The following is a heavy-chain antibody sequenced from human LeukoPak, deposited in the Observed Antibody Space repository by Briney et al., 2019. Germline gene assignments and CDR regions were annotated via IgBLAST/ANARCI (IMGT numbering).Heavy chain of an antibody. CDR3: ARAVPTSTSFYYYGMDF. J-gene: IGHJ6*04. CDR2: IIPIFGTA. V-gene: IGHV1-69*01. Sequence: SSVKLSCTASVSTFTSYAISWVRRAPGHGLAWMGWIIPIFGTANYAQKFQGRVTITADESTSTAYMELSSLRSEDTSVYYCARAVPTSTSFYYYGMDFGGKGNATTVSA. CDR1: VSTFTSYA. D-gene: IGHD2-2*01.